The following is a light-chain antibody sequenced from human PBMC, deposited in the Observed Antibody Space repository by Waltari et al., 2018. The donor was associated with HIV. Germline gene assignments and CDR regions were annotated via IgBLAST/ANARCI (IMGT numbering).Light chain of an antibody. J-gene: IGLJ3*02. CDR3: YSTDSSGNHSCLV. CDR2: EDS. CDR1: ALPKKN. V-gene: IGLV3-10*01. Sequence: SYELTQPPSVSVSPGQPARITSSGEALPKKNPYWYQQKSGQAPVLVIYEDSKRPSGIPERFSGSSSGTMATLTISGAQVEDEADYYCYSTDSSGNHSCLVFGGGTKLTVL.